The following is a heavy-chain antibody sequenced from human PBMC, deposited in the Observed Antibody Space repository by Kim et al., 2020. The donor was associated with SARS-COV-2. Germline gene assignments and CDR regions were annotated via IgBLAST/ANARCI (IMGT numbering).Heavy chain of an antibody. J-gene: IGHJ4*02. V-gene: IGHV3-21*01. CDR3: ARGVDYGGNSFDY. D-gene: IGHD4-17*01. Sequence: YADSVKGRFTISRDNAKNSLYLQMNSLRAEDTAVYYCARGVDYGGNSFDYWGQGTLVTVSS.